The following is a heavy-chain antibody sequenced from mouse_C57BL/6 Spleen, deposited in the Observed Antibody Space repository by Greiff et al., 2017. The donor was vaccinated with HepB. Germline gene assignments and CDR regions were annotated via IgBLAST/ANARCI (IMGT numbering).Heavy chain of an antibody. CDR1: GYTFTSYW. V-gene: IGHV1-69*01. CDR2: IDPSDSYT. J-gene: IGHJ3*01. CDR3: ARGATAQAAWFAY. D-gene: IGHD3-2*02. Sequence: VQLQQPGAELVMPGASVKLSCKASGYTFTSYWMHWVKQRPGQGLEWIGEIDPSDSYTKYNQKFKGKSTLTVDKSSSTAYMQLSSLASEDSAVYYCARGATAQAAWFAYWGQGTLVTVSA.